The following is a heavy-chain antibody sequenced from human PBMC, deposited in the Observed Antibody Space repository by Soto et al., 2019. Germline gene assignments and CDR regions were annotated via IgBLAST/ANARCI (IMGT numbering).Heavy chain of an antibody. Sequence: PGGSLRLSCAASGFTFSSYAMHWVRQAPGKGLEWVAVISYDGSNKYYADSVKGRFTISRDNSKNTLYLQMNSLRAEDTAVYYCARVWYSSGWYPPFSELPFDYWGQGTLVTVSS. CDR3: ARVWYSSGWYPPFSELPFDY. CDR1: GFTFSSYA. CDR2: ISYDGSNK. J-gene: IGHJ4*02. V-gene: IGHV3-30-3*01. D-gene: IGHD6-19*01.